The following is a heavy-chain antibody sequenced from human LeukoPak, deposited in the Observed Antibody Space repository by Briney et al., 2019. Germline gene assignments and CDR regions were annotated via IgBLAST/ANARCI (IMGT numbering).Heavy chain of an antibody. Sequence: GGSLRLSCTASGFNLSSYGVHWVRQAPGKGLEWVAVVSYDGSNKYYGDSVKGRFTISRDNSKNTLYLQMNSLRAEDTAIYYCARGDWEQQLVFDYWGQGTLVTVSS. CDR1: GFNLSSYG. J-gene: IGHJ4*02. V-gene: IGHV3-30*03. CDR3: ARGDWEQQLVFDY. CDR2: VSYDGSNK. D-gene: IGHD6-13*01.